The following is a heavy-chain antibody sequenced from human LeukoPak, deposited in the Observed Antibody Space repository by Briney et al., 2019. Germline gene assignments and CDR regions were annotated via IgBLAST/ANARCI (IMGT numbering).Heavy chain of an antibody. CDR2: IKEDGTEK. J-gene: IGHJ4*02. D-gene: IGHD3-22*01. CDR1: GFTFSSHW. CDR3: ARDSHYDRSGHGYYFDF. V-gene: IGHV3-7*01. Sequence: GESLRLSCAASGFTFSSHWMSWVRQVPGKGLEWVANIKEDGTEKYYVDSVKGRFTISRDNAKNSPYLQMNSLRAEDTAVYYCARDSHYDRSGHGYYFDFWGQGTLVTVSS.